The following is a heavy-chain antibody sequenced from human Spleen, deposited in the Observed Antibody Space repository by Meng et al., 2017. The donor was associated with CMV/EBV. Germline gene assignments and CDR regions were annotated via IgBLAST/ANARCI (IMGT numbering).Heavy chain of an antibody. CDR1: GGSISSGDYY. CDR3: ATVPHFSSAYYFDH. CDR2: IYHSGNT. D-gene: IGHD3-3*02. Sequence: SGGSISSGDYYRSWVRQPPGKGLEWIGYIYHSGNTYYNPSLKSRLSISVDTSKNQFSLKVYSVTAADTAVYYCATVPHFSSAYYFDHWGQGTLVTVSS. J-gene: IGHJ4*02. V-gene: IGHV4-30-4*08.